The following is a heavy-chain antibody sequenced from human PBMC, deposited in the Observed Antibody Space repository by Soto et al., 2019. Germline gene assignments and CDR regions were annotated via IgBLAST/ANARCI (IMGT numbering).Heavy chain of an antibody. CDR1: GYTFTSYG. Sequence: ASVKVSCKASGYTFTSYGISWVRQAPGQGLEWMGWISAYNGNTNYAQKLQGRVTMTTDTSTSTAYKELRSLRSDDTAVYYCARDGMVVVAASHYYYGLDVWGQGTTVTVTS. CDR2: ISAYNGNT. D-gene: IGHD2-15*01. J-gene: IGHJ6*02. CDR3: ARDGMVVVAASHYYYGLDV. V-gene: IGHV1-18*04.